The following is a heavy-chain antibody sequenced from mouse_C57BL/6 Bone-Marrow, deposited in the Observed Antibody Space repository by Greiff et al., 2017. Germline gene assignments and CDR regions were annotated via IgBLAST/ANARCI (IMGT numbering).Heavy chain of an antibody. CDR1: GYTFTSYW. Sequence: VQLQQPGAELVKPGASVKMSCKASGYTFTSYWITWVKQRPGQGLEWIGDIYPGSGSTNYNEKFKSKATLTVDTSSSTAYMQLSSLTSEDSAVYYCAKDDYDLAWFAYWGQRTLVTVSA. J-gene: IGHJ3*01. CDR2: IYPGSGST. V-gene: IGHV1-55*01. CDR3: AKDDYDLAWFAY. D-gene: IGHD2-4*01.